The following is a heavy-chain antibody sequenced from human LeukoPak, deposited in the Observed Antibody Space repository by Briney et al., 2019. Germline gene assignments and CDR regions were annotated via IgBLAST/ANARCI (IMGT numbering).Heavy chain of an antibody. D-gene: IGHD3-3*01. CDR1: GGSFSGYY. Sequence: SETLSLTFAVYGGSFSGYYWSWIRQPPGKGLEGIGEINHSGSTNYNPSLKSRVTISVDTSKNQFSLNVSSVTAADTAVYSCARGYHHVLRFLEWCVPRSGGFDYWGQGTLVTVSS. J-gene: IGHJ4*02. CDR3: ARGYHHVLRFLEWCVPRSGGFDY. CDR2: INHSGST. V-gene: IGHV4-34*01.